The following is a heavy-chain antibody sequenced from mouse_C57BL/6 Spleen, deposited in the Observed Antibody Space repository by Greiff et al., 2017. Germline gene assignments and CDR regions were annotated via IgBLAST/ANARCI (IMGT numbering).Heavy chain of an antibody. CDR2: IYPGDGDT. V-gene: IGHV1-80*01. CDR1: GYAFSSYW. D-gene: IGHD1-1*01. CDR3: ARCLPDGSKDY. Sequence: VKLMESGAELVKPGASVKISCKASGYAFSSYWMNWVKQRPGKGLEWIGQIYPGDGDTNYNGKFKGKATLTADKSSSTAYMQLSSLTSEDSAVYFCARCLPDGSKDYWGQGTTLTVSS. J-gene: IGHJ2*01.